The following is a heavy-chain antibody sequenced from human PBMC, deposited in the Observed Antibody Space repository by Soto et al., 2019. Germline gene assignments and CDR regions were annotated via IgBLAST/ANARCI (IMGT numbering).Heavy chain of an antibody. CDR2: IIDSGGST. V-gene: IGHV3-23*01. J-gene: IGHJ6*02. CDR1: GFTFSSCA. CDR3: AKGRSYYYYYGLDV. Sequence: PGGSLRLSCAASGFTFSSCAMGWVRQAPGKGLEWVSDIIDSGGSTYYADSVKGRFTISRVNSKSTLYLQMNSLRAEYTALYYCAKGRSYYYYYGLDVWGQGTTVTVSS.